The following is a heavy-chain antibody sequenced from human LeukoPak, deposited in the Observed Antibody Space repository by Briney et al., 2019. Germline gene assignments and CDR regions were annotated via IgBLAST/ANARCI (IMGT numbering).Heavy chain of an antibody. CDR3: ARDGSSSFGFDY. Sequence: GGSLRLSCAASGFTVSSNYMSWVRQAPGKGLEWASVIYSGGSTYYADSVKGRFTISRDNSKNTLYLQMNSLRAEDTAVYYCARDGSSSFGFDYWGQGTLVTVSS. CDR2: IYSGGST. J-gene: IGHJ4*02. D-gene: IGHD6-13*01. CDR1: GFTVSSNY. V-gene: IGHV3-53*01.